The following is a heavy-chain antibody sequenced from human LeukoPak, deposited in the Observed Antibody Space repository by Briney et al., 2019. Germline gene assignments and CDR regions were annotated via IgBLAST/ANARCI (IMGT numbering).Heavy chain of an antibody. J-gene: IGHJ4*02. CDR2: INPRGGAT. Sequence: ASVPISCKASGYTFFTAYHMHWVRQAPGQGLEWMGVINPRGGATTYAQKFQGRVTMTTDTSTSTVYMQLSSLRSEDTAVYYCARLAAPGTSSDYWGQGTLVTVSS. V-gene: IGHV1-46*01. CDR1: GYTFFTAYH. CDR3: ARLAAPGTSSDY. D-gene: IGHD6-13*01.